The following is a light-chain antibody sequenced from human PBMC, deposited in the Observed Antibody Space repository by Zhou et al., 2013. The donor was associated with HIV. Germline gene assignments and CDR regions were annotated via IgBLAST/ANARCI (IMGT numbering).Light chain of an antibody. CDR3: QQSYSTPRT. J-gene: IGKJ1*01. Sequence: DIQMTQSPSSLSASVGDTVTITCRASQSISGYLNWYQQKPGKAPMLLIYAASSLQSGVPSSFSGSGSGTDFTLTINSLQPEDFATYYCQQSYSTPRTFGQGTMVEIK. CDR1: QSISGY. CDR2: AAS. V-gene: IGKV1-39*01.